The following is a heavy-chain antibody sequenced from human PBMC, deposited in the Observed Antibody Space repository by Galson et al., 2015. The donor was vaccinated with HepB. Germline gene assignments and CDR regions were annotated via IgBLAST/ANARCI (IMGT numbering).Heavy chain of an antibody. CDR3: ARGASGRSTAGYYMDV. V-gene: IGHV1-46*03. D-gene: IGHD1-26*01. J-gene: IGHJ6*03. CDR1: GYTFTSYY. Sequence: SVKVSCKASGYTFTSYYMHWVRQAPGQGLEWLGVINPSGGSTTYAQKFQDRVTMTRDTSTSTVYMELSSLRSEDTAVYYCARGASGRSTAGYYMDVWDKGTTVTVSS. CDR2: INPSGGST.